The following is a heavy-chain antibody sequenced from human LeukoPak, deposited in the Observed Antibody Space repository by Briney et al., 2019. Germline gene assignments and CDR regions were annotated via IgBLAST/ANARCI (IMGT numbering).Heavy chain of an antibody. CDR1: GGSIISSY. CDR3: ARDYGSGWFHS. V-gene: IGHV4-59*01. Sequence: PSETLSLTCSVSGGSIISSYCSWIRQPRGKGLGWVGYHYYSGSTNYNPSLKSRVEISVDTSKNQVSLKLSYVTAADTAAYYCARDYGSGWFHSWGQGTLVTVSS. J-gene: IGHJ4*02. D-gene: IGHD6-19*01. CDR2: HYYSGST.